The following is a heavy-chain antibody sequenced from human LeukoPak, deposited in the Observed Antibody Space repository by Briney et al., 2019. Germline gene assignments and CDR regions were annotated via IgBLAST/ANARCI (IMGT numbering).Heavy chain of an antibody. CDR1: GYTFTSYG. CDR2: ISAYNGNT. D-gene: IGHD6-13*01. J-gene: IGHJ6*02. V-gene: IGHV1-18*01. Sequence: ASVKVSCKASGYTFTSYGISWVRQAPGQGLEWMGWISAYNGNTNYAQKLQGRVTMTTDTSTSTAYMELRSLRSDDTAVYYCARDHSSSWYKDYYYGMDVWGQGTTVTDSS. CDR3: ARDHSSSWYKDYYYGMDV.